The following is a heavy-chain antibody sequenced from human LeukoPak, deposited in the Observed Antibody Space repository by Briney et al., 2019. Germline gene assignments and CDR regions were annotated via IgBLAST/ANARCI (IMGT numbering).Heavy chain of an antibody. CDR2: IVVGSGNT. D-gene: IGHD1-26*01. CDR3: AAAGQWELKFDY. Sequence: SVKVSCKASGFTFTSSAMQWVRQARGQRLEWIGWIVVGSGNTNYAQKFQERVTITRDMSTSTAYMELSSLRSEDTAVCYCAAAGQWELKFDYWGQGTLVTVSS. J-gene: IGHJ4*02. V-gene: IGHV1-58*02. CDR1: GFTFTSSA.